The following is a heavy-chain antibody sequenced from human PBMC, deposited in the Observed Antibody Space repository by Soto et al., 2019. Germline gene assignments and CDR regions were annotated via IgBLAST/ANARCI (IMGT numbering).Heavy chain of an antibody. J-gene: IGHJ4*02. CDR3: ARESASAYYGSGSFDY. CDR2: INHSGST. V-gene: IGHV4-34*01. CDR1: GGSFSGYY. D-gene: IGHD3-10*01. Sequence: QVQLQQWGAGLLKPSETLSLTCAVYGGSFSGYYWSWIRQPPGKGLEWIGEINHSGSTNYNPPLKSRVTISADTSKNHFSLKLNSLTAADTAVYYCARESASAYYGSGSFDYWGQGTLVSVSS.